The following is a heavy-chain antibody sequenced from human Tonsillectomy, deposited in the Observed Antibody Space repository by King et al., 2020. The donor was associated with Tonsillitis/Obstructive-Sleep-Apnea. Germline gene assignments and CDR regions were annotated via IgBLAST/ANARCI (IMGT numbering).Heavy chain of an antibody. D-gene: IGHD2-2*02. V-gene: IGHV4-31*03. Sequence: QLQESGPGLVKPSQTLSLTCTVSGGSISSGGYYWSWIRQHPGKGLEWIGYIYYSGSTYYNPSLKSRVTISVDTSKNQFSLKLSSVTAADTAVYYCARGFKDIVVVTAAIPSYYYYGMDVWGQGTTVTVSS. CDR1: GGSISSGGYY. J-gene: IGHJ6*02. CDR3: ARGFKDIVVVTAAIPSYYYYGMDV. CDR2: IYYSGST.